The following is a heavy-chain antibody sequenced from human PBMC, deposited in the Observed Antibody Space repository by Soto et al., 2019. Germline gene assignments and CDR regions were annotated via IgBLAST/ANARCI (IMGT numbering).Heavy chain of an antibody. J-gene: IGHJ4*02. CDR1: GYTFSSDT. CDR3: ARVEARFGESVX. V-gene: IGHV1-18*01. D-gene: IGHD3-10*01. Sequence: ASLKVSCNTSGYTFSSDTIAWVRQAPGQGLEWLGLISPYDGNTEYEHKFQGRVTMTSDTLTNNAYMELRRMKYDNTAVYYCARVEARFGESVXWGQGTRVTVSX. CDR2: ISPYDGNT.